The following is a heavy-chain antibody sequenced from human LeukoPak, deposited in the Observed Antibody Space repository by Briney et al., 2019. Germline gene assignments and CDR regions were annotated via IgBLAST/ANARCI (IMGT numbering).Heavy chain of an antibody. J-gene: IGHJ4*02. D-gene: IGHD1-26*01. CDR2: IWYDGSND. CDR3: ARERSGSLRTFEY. V-gene: IGHV3-33*08. CDR1: GFTFTTYS. Sequence: PGGSLRLSCAASGFTFTTYSMNWVRQAPGEGLEWVSLIWYDGSNDNYADSVKGRFTISRDKSKNTLYLQMNSLRADDTAVYYCARERSGSLRTFEYWGQGTLVTVSS.